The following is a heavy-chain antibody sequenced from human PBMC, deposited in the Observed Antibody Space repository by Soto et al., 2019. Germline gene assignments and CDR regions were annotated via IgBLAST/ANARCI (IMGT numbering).Heavy chain of an antibody. CDR3: ASPLQHNFEL. V-gene: IGHV3-7*02. Sequence: EVQLVESGGMLVQPGGSLRLSCAASGFTFSKSWMSWVRQAPGKGPEWVANIKQDGSERYYVDPVKGRFTISRNNAKNSLYLQMNTLRVEATAVFYCASPLQHNFELWGQGTMVIVSS. CDR1: GFTFSKSW. CDR2: IKQDGSER. D-gene: IGHD6-13*01. J-gene: IGHJ3*01.